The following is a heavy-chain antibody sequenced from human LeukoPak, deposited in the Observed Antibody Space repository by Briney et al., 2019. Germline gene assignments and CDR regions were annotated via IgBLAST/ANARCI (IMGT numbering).Heavy chain of an antibody. CDR2: ISGSDV. D-gene: IGHD3-3*01. CDR1: GFTFSDYY. V-gene: IGHV3-11*04. CDR3: ARVLSIHSIQYYDFWSGYFPGYFDY. Sequence: GGSLRLSCAASGFTFSDYYMSWIRQTPGKGLEWISYISGSDVYADSVKGRFTISRDNAKNSLYLQMNSLRVEDTAVYYCARVLSIHSIQYYDFWSGYFPGYFDYWGQGTLVTVSS. J-gene: IGHJ4*02.